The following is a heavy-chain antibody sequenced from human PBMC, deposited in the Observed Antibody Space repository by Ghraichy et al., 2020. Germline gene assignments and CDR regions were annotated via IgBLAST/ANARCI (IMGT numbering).Heavy chain of an antibody. J-gene: IGHJ4*02. V-gene: IGHV3-23*01. CDR2: ISGSGST. D-gene: IGHD3-16*02. Sequence: GSLRLSCAASGFTFSSYAMSWVRQAPGKGLEWVSAISGSGSTYYADSVKGRFTISRDNSKTTLYLQMNSLRAEDTAVYYCAGTIWGSYRYTDFWGQGTLVTVSS. CDR1: GFTFSSYA. CDR3: AGTIWGSYRYTDF.